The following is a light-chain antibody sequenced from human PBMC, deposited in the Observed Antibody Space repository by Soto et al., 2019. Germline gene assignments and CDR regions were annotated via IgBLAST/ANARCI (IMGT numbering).Light chain of an antibody. CDR3: KSYAGSNTYV. V-gene: IGLV2-8*01. Sequence: QSVLTQPPSASGSPGQSVTISCTGTKNDIGVYDFVSWYQHHPGKAPRLIIYEVVQRPSGVPVRFSGSKSGNTASLTVSGLQAADEADYFCKSYAGSNTYVFGSGTKPTVL. CDR2: EVV. CDR1: KNDIGVYDF. J-gene: IGLJ1*01.